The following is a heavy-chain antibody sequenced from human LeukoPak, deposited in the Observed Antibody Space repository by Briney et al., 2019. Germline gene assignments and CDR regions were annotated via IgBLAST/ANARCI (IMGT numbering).Heavy chain of an antibody. CDR3: ARRMAAAGIGIYFDY. V-gene: IGHV4-4*07. CDR2: IYTSGST. J-gene: IGHJ4*02. Sequence: SSETLSLTCTVSGGSIGSYYWSWIRQPAGKGLEWIGRIYTSGSTKYNPSLKSRVTMSADTSKNQFSLKLSSVTAADTAVYYCARRMAAAGIGIYFDYWGQGTLVTVSS. D-gene: IGHD6-13*01. CDR1: GGSIGSYY.